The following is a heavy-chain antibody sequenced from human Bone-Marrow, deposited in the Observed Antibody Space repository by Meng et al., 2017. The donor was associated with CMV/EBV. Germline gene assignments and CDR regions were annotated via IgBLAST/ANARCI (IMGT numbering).Heavy chain of an antibody. D-gene: IGHD2-2*01. CDR1: GYTFMGYG. Sequence: ASVKVSCKASGYTFMGYGMSWVRLAPGQGLEWMGWISTYNGDTNYAQKLQGRVTMTTDTSTSTVYMELRSLRSDDTAVYYCARHYCSSTTCYGYFDYCGQGTLVTVSS. J-gene: IGHJ4*02. V-gene: IGHV1-18*01. CDR3: ARHYCSSTTCYGYFDY. CDR2: ISTYNGDT.